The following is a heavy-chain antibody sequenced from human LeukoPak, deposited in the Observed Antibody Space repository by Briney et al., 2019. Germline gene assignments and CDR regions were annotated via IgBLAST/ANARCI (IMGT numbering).Heavy chain of an antibody. CDR1: GFTFSTYW. Sequence: PGGSLRLSCAASGFTFSTYWMTWVRQAPGKGLEWVANIKQDGSEKFYVDSVKGRFTIPRDSAKNSLYLQMNSLRAEDTAVYYCARDTARYYYYMDVWGKGTTVTVSS. CDR3: ARDTARYYYYMDV. D-gene: IGHD5-18*01. V-gene: IGHV3-7*01. CDR2: IKQDGSEK. J-gene: IGHJ6*03.